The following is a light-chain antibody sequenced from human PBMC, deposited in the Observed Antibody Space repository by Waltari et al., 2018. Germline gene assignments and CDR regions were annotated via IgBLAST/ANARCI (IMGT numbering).Light chain of an antibody. J-gene: IGKJ1*01. CDR1: QSISSW. CDR2: KAS. CDR3: LQYSSSPWT. V-gene: IGKV1D-16*01. Sequence: DIQMTQSPSSLSASVGDTVTITCRASQSISSWLAWYQQKPGKAPNFLIYKASTLQSGVPSRFSGSGSETDFTLTINSLQPEDFATYYCLQYSSSPWTFGQGTKVEIK.